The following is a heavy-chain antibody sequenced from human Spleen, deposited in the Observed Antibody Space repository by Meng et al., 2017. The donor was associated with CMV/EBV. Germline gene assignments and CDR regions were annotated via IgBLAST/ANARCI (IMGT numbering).Heavy chain of an antibody. CDR2: IYYSGST. Sequence: LRLSCTVSGGSISSGGYYWSWIRQHPGKGLEWIGYIYYSGSTYYNPSLKSRVTISLDASKNQFSLKLNSVTAADSALYYCARADALKGTSFFYHYGVDVWGHGTAVTVSS. CDR3: ARADALKGTSFFYHYGVDV. J-gene: IGHJ6*02. V-gene: IGHV4-31*03. D-gene: IGHD3-3*01. CDR1: GGSISSGGYY.